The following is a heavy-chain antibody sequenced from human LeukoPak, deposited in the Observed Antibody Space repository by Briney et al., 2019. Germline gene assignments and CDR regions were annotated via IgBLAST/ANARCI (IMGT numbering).Heavy chain of an antibody. D-gene: IGHD3-22*01. Sequence: SETLSLTCTVSGGSISSSSYYWGWIRQPPGKGLEWIGSIYHSGSTYYNPSLKIRVTISVDTSKNQFSLKLRSVTAADTAVYYCAREILYVSSAYNVWGQGTLVTVSS. J-gene: IGHJ4*02. CDR3: AREILYVSSAYNV. CDR2: IYHSGST. CDR1: GGSISSSSYY. V-gene: IGHV4-39*07.